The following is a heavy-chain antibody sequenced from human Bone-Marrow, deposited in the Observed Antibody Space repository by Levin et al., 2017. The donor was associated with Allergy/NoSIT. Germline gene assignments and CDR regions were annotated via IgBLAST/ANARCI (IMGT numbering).Heavy chain of an antibody. D-gene: IGHD4-17*01. Sequence: GGSLRLSCAASGFTFSSYAMSWVRQAPGKGLEWVSAISGSGGSTYYADSVKGRFTISRDNSKNTLYLQMNSLRAEDTAVYYCANSHDYGDYFDYWGQGTLATVSS. CDR3: ANSHDYGDYFDY. V-gene: IGHV3-23*01. CDR1: GFTFSSYA. CDR2: ISGSGGST. J-gene: IGHJ4*02.